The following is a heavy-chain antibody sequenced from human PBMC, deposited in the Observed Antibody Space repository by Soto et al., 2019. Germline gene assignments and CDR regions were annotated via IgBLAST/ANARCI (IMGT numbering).Heavy chain of an antibody. Sequence: SETLSLTCTVSGGSISSYYWSWIRQPPGKGLEWIGYIYYSGSTNYNPSLKSRVTISVDTSKNQFSLKLSSVTAADTAVYYCARHGVEGFWSGEFDYWGQGTLVTVSS. CDR1: GGSISSYY. CDR3: ARHGVEGFWSGEFDY. CDR2: IYYSGST. J-gene: IGHJ4*02. D-gene: IGHD3-3*01. V-gene: IGHV4-59*08.